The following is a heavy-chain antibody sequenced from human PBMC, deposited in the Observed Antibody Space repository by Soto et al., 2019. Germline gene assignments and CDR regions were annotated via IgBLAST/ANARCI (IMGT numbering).Heavy chain of an antibody. Sequence: QVQLQESGPGLVKPSETLSLTCTVSGGSISSYYWSWIRQPAGKGLEWIGRIYTSGSTNYNPSLKSRVTMSVDTSKNQFSLKLSSVTAADTAVYYWARVTAAAGSFYYDYGMDVWGHGTTVTVSS. V-gene: IGHV4-4*07. CDR2: IYTSGST. CDR1: GGSISSYY. J-gene: IGHJ6*02. CDR3: ARVTAAAGSFYYDYGMDV. D-gene: IGHD6-13*01.